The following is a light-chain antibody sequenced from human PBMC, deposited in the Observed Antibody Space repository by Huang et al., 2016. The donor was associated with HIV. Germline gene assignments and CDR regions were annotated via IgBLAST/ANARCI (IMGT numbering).Light chain of an antibody. V-gene: IGKV3-15*01. CDR1: QSVSSN. Sequence: EIVMTQSPATLSVAPGERATLSCRASQSVSSNLAWYQQTPGQAPSLLIYGASTRATGVPARFSGSGSGTEFTLTISSLQSKDFAVYYCQQYNNWPPWTFGQGTKVEIK. J-gene: IGKJ1*01. CDR3: QQYNNWPPWT. CDR2: GAS.